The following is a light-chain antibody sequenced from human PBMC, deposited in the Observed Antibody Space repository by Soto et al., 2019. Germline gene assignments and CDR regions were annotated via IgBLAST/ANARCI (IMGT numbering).Light chain of an antibody. CDR3: KKYGSSPWT. Sequence: EIVLPKSLGTLSLSPGASSPLSCRASQSVSSSYLAWYQQKPGQATRLLIYGASNRATGIPDRISGSGSGTDFTLTISRLEPEDFAVYYCKKYGSSPWTVGQGNKVDIK. CDR2: GAS. V-gene: IGKV3-20*01. J-gene: IGKJ1*01. CDR1: QSVSSSY.